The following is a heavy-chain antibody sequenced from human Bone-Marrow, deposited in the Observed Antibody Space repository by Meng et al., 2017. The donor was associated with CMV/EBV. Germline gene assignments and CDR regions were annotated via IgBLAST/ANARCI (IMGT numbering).Heavy chain of an antibody. Sequence: GGSLRLSCAGSGFTFSSYWMSWVRQAPGKGLEWVANIMEDGSDKYYVDSVKGRFTISRDNAKSSLYLQMNTLRAEDTAVYYCAEDSSTIYAFDIWGQGTLVTVSS. D-gene: IGHD6-13*01. CDR3: AEDSSTIYAFDI. V-gene: IGHV3-7*01. CDR1: GFTFSSYW. J-gene: IGHJ3*02. CDR2: IMEDGSDK.